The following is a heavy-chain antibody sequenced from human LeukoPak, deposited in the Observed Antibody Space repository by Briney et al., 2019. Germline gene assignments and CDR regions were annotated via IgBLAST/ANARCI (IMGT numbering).Heavy chain of an antibody. J-gene: IGHJ5*02. D-gene: IGHD2-2*01. V-gene: IGHV1-18*01. Sequence: ASVKVSCKASGYTFTSYGISWVRQAPRQGLEWMGWISAYNGNTNYAQKLQGRVTMTTDTSTSTAYMELRSLRSDDTAVYYCAIVYCSSTSCFHWFDPWRQGTLVTVSS. CDR3: AIVYCSSTSCFHWFDP. CDR2: ISAYNGNT. CDR1: GYTFTSYG.